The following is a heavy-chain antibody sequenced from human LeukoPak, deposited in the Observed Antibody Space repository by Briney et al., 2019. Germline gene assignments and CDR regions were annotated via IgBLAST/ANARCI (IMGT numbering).Heavy chain of an antibody. J-gene: IGHJ4*02. V-gene: IGHV3-33*01. CDR1: GFTFSSYG. CDR2: IWYDGSNK. D-gene: IGHD3-22*01. CDR3: ARHFLDGSGYFHDY. Sequence: GGSLRLSCAASGFTFSSYGMHWVRPAPGKGLEWVAVIWYDGSNKYYADSVKGRFTISRDNSKNTLYLQMNSLRAEDTAVYYCARHFLDGSGYFHDYWGQGTLVTVSS.